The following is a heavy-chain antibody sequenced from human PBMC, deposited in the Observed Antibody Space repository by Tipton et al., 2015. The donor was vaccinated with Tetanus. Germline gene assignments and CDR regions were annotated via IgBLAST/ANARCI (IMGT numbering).Heavy chain of an antibody. Sequence: LRLSCTVSGGSISTYYWNWIRQPPGKGLEWIGYIDYGGSTNYNPSLKSRVTISVDTSKNQFSLKLSSVTAADTAVYYCARSEQQLVRGYYYYYYMDVWGKGTMVTVSS. V-gene: IGHV4-59*01. CDR1: GGSISTYY. D-gene: IGHD6-13*01. CDR2: IDYGGST. J-gene: IGHJ6*03. CDR3: ARSEQQLVRGYYYYYYMDV.